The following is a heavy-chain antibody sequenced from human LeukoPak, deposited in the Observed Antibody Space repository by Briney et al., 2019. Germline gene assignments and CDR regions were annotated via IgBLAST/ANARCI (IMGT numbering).Heavy chain of an antibody. Sequence: RGSLRLSCSASGFTFSSYAMHWVRQAPGKGLEYVSAISSNGGTTYYADSVKGRFTISRDNSKNTLYLQMSSLRAEDTAVYYCVKARYGGYSGDYFDYWGQGTLVTVSS. CDR2: ISSNGGTT. CDR3: VKARYGGYSGDYFDY. J-gene: IGHJ4*02. CDR1: GFTFSSYA. D-gene: IGHD5-12*01. V-gene: IGHV3-64D*06.